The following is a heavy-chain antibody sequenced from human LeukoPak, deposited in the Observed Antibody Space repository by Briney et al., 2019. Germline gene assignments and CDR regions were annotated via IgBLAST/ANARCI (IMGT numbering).Heavy chain of an antibody. CDR2: IYTSGST. CDR3: ARLGVSQALMVYATAHPSNDY. CDR1: GDSISTGSYY. J-gene: IGHJ4*02. V-gene: IGHV4-61*02. Sequence: SSETLSLTCTVSGDSISTGSYYWSWIRQPAGRGLEWIGRIYTSGSTKYNPPLKSRVTISLDASKNQFSLKLSSVTAADTAVYYCARLGVSQALMVYATAHPSNDYWGQGTLVTVSS. D-gene: IGHD2-8*01.